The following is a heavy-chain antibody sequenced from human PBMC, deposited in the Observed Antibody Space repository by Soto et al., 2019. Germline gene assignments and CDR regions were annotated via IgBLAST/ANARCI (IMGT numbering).Heavy chain of an antibody. J-gene: IGHJ6*02. Sequence: PSETLSLTCAVYGGSFSGYYWSWIRQPPGKGLEWIGEINHSGSTNYNPSLKSRVTISVDTSKNQFSLKLSSVTAADTAVYYCARVRRLAYGSGTSNYYYYGMDVWGQGTTVT. V-gene: IGHV4-34*01. CDR2: INHSGST. D-gene: IGHD3-10*01. CDR3: ARVRRLAYGSGTSNYYYYGMDV. CDR1: GGSFSGYY.